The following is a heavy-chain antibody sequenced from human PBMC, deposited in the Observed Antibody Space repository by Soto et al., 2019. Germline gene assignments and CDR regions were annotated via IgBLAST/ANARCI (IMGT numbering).Heavy chain of an antibody. V-gene: IGHV3-15*07. CDR3: TTDFPARQLAPKIDY. Sequence: PGGSLRLSCAASGFTFSNAWMNWVRQAPGKGLEWVGRIKSKTDGGTTDYAAPVKGRFTISRDDSKNTLYLQMNSLKTEDTAVYYCTTDFPARQLAPKIDYWGQGTLVTVSS. D-gene: IGHD6-13*01. CDR1: GFTFSNAW. CDR2: IKSKTDGGTT. J-gene: IGHJ4*02.